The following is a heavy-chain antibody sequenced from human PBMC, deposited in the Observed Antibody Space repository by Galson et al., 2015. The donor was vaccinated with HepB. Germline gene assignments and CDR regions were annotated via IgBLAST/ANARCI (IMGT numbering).Heavy chain of an antibody. D-gene: IGHD6-13*01. Sequence: SLRLSCAASGFTFSSYWMSWVRQAPGKGLEWVANIKQDGSEKYYVDSVKGRFSISRDNAKNSLYLQMNSLRAEDTAVYYCARLTYSSSWYGFRYWGQGTLVTVSS. CDR3: ARLTYSSSWYGFRY. V-gene: IGHV3-7*03. CDR2: IKQDGSEK. J-gene: IGHJ4*02. CDR1: GFTFSSYW.